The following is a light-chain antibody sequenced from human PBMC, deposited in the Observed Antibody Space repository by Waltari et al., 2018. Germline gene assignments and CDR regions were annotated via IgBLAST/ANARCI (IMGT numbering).Light chain of an antibody. CDR2: DAS. J-gene: IGKJ5*01. CDR1: QDISTA. V-gene: IGKV1D-13*01. Sequence: AIQLRQSPSSLSASVGDRVTITCRASQDISTALAWYQQKSGEAPKLLIYDASTLGSGVPSRFSGSGTGTDFTLTISRLQPEDFSTYHCQQFHNYPPTFGQGTRLEIK. CDR3: QQFHNYPPT.